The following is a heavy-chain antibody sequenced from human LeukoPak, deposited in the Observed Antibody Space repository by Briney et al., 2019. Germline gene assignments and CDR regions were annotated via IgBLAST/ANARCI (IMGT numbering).Heavy chain of an antibody. D-gene: IGHD2-21*01. V-gene: IGHV4-59*08. CDR1: GGSISSYY. CDR2: IYYSGST. CDR3: ARGWSDGYNPRFGY. J-gene: IGHJ4*02. Sequence: SETLSLTCTVSGGSISSYYWSWIRQPPGKGLEWIGYIYYSGSTNYNPSLKSRVTISVDTSKNQFSLKLSSVTAADTAVYYCARGWSDGYNPRFGYWGQGTLVTVSS.